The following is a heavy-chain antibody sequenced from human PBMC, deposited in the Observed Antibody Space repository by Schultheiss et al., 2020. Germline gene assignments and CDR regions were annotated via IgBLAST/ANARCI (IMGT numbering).Heavy chain of an antibody. CDR2: IYYSGST. Sequence: SETLSLTCTVSGGSISGYYWSWIRQPPGKGLEWIGYIYYSGSTNYNPSLKSRVTISVDQSKNQFSLKLSSVTAADTAVYYCARGFVGLFDYWGQGTLVTVSS. J-gene: IGHJ4*02. D-gene: IGHD1-26*01. CDR3: ARGFVGLFDY. CDR1: GGSISGYY. V-gene: IGHV4-59*12.